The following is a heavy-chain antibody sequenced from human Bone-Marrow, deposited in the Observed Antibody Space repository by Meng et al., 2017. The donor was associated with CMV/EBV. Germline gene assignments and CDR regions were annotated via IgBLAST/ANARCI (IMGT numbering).Heavy chain of an antibody. CDR2: IYHSGST. D-gene: IGHD2-15*01. CDR3: ARYCSGGRCYSHLYGMDV. V-gene: IGHV4-38-2*02. J-gene: IGHJ6*02. CDR1: GYSISSGYC. Sequence: SETLSLTCTVSGYSISSGYCWGWIRQPPGKGLEWIGSIYHSGSTYYNPSLKSRVTISVDTSKNQFSLPLSSVTAADTAVYYCARYCSGGRCYSHLYGMDVWGQGTTVTVSS.